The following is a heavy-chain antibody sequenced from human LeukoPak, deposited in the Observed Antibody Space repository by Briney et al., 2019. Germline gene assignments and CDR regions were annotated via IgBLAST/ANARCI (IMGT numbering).Heavy chain of an antibody. CDR1: GYTFTSYY. J-gene: IGHJ4*02. D-gene: IGHD2-2*03. CDR2: INPSGGST. CDR3: ARQLGIVVVPDY. Sequence: ASVKVSCKASGYTFTSYYMHWVRQAPGQGLEWMGIINPSGGSTSYAQKFQGRVTMTTDTSTSTAYMELRSLRSDDTAVYYCARQLGIVVVPDYWGQGTLVTVSS. V-gene: IGHV1-46*01.